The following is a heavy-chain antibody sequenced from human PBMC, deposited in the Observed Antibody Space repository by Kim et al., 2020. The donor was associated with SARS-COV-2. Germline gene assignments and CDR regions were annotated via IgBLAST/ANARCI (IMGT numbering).Heavy chain of an antibody. V-gene: IGHV3-33*05. D-gene: IGHD6-13*01. CDR1: GFTFSSYG. Sequence: GGSLRLSCAASGFTFSSYGMHWVRQAPGKGLEWVAVISYDGSNKYYADSVKGRFTISRDNSKNTLYLQMNSLRAEDTAVYYCARVYDSSSFNYYYGMDVWGQGTTVTVSS. CDR3: ARVYDSSSFNYYYGMDV. CDR2: ISYDGSNK. J-gene: IGHJ6*02.